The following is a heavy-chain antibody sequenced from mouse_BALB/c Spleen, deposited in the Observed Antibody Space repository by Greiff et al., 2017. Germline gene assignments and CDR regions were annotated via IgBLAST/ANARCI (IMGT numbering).Heavy chain of an antibody. V-gene: IGHV1-5*01. CDR1: GYSFTSYW. J-gene: IGHJ3*01. CDR2: IYPGNSDT. CDR3: ARSGVSMRTSEAWFAY. Sequence: EVQLQQSGTVLARPGASVKMSCKASGYSFTSYWMHWVKQRPGQGLEWIGSIYPGNSDTSYNQKFKGKAKLTAVTSASTAYMELSSLTTEDSAVYYGARSGVSMRTSEAWFAYWGQGTLVTVSA. D-gene: IGHD2-10*02.